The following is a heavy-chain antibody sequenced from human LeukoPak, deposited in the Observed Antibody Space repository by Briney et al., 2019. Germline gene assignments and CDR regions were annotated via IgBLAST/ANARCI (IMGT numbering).Heavy chain of an antibody. CDR3: ARVRIAAAYYFDY. V-gene: IGHV3-21*01. CDR2: ISSSSTYI. CDR1: TFTLSSYT. D-gene: IGHD6-13*01. Sequence: PGGSLRLSCAASTFTLSSYTMNWVRQAPGKGLEWVSSISSSSTYINYADSVKGRFTISRDNAKNSLYLQMNSLRAEDTAVYYCARVRIAAAYYFDYWGQGTLVTVSS. J-gene: IGHJ4*02.